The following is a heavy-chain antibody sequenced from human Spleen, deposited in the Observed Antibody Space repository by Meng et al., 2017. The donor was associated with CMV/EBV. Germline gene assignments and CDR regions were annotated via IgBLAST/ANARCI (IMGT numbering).Heavy chain of an antibody. CDR1: GGSVNSGSYY. V-gene: IGHV4-61*01. D-gene: IGHD3-3*01. CDR2: IYYSGST. Sequence: VSGGSVNSGSYYWSWLRQPPGKGLDWIGYIYYSGSTNYNPSLKSRVSISVDTSKNQFSLKLSSVTAADTAVYYCARSKIFGAVPQDYWGQGTLVTVSS. J-gene: IGHJ4*02. CDR3: ARSKIFGAVPQDY.